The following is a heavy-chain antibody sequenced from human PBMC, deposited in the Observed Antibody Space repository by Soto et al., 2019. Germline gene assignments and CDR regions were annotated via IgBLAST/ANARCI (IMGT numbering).Heavy chain of an antibody. D-gene: IGHD6-13*01. V-gene: IGHV3-33*01. CDR3: ARVASSSSWHIPHFDQ. CDR2: IWYDGSTK. J-gene: IGHJ4*02. Sequence: QVQLVESGGGVVQSGRSLRLSCAASGFMFRSYAMHWVRQAPGKGLEWVAGIWYDGSTKYSGDSVKGRYSISRDNSKNMLDLQMNSLRAEDTAVYYCARVASSSSWHIPHFDQWGQWTLVTVSS. CDR1: GFMFRSYA.